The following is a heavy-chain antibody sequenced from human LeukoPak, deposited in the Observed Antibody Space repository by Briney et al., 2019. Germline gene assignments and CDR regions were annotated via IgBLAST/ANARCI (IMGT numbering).Heavy chain of an antibody. CDR1: GGTFSSYP. V-gene: IGHV1-69*02. CDR2: IIPILGIA. CDR3: ASNPWNTAQINYYYGMDV. D-gene: IGHD1-1*01. J-gene: IGHJ6*02. Sequence: GASVKVSCKTSGGTFSSYPISWVRQAPGQGLEWMGRIIPILGIANYAQKFQGRVTITADKSMSTAYMELSSLRSEDTAVYYCASNPWNTAQINYYYGMDVWGQGTTVTVSS.